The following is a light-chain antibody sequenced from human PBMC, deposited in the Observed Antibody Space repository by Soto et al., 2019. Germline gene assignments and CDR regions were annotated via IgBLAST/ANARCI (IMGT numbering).Light chain of an antibody. CDR3: CSYVGSHTWV. V-gene: IGLV2-11*01. J-gene: IGLJ3*02. Sequence: QSALTQPRSVSGSFGQSVTISWTGTSSDVGDSDSVSWYQQHSGRAPKLMISDVDKRPSGVPDRFSVSKSGNTHSLPISGLQSDNEADYYCCSYVGSHTWVLGGGPKLT. CDR1: SSDVGDSDS. CDR2: DVD.